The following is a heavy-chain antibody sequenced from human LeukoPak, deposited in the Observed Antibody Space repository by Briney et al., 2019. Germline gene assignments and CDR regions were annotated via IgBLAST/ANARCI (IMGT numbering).Heavy chain of an antibody. V-gene: IGHV3-23*01. J-gene: IGHJ4*02. CDR3: ARVTYGSGTYGAFDY. CDR2: IRGSGDNT. D-gene: IGHD3-10*01. Sequence: GGSLRLSCGASGFTFSSYGMSWVRQAPGKGLEWVSGIRGSGDNTYYADSVKGRFTISRDNSKNTLYLQMNSLRAEDTAVYYCARVTYGSGTYGAFDYWGQGTLVTVSS. CDR1: GFTFSSYG.